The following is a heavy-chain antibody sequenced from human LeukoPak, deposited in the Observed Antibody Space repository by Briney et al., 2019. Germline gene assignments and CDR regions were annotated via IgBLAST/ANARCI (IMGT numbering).Heavy chain of an antibody. D-gene: IGHD3-22*01. J-gene: IGHJ5*02. V-gene: IGHV4-34*01. Sequence: SETLSLTCAVYGGSFSGYYWSWIRQPPGKGLEWIGEINHSGSTNYNPSLKSRVTISVDTSKNQFSLKLSSVTAADTAVYCCARRLLGDSKKFDPWGQGTLVTVSS. CDR2: INHSGST. CDR1: GGSFSGYY. CDR3: ARRLLGDSKKFDP.